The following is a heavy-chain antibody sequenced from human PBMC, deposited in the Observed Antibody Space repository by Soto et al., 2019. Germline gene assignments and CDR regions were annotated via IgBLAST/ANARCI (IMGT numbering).Heavy chain of an antibody. CDR1: GVSIKSYY. J-gene: IGHJ2*01. CDR3: ARPAMVTNNWFFDL. CDR2: IHYSGNT. D-gene: IGHD5-18*01. V-gene: IGHV4-59*08. Sequence: QVQLQESGPGLVKPSETLSLTCNVSGVSIKSYYWSWIRHSPGKGLQWIGYIHYSGNTNYNPPLKSRVTMSLDASKNQLSLRLNSVTAADTAVYYCARPAMVTNNWFFDLWGRGTLVTVSS.